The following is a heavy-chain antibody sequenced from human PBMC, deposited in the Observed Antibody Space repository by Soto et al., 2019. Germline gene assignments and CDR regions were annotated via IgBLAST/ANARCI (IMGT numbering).Heavy chain of an antibody. J-gene: IGHJ5*02. D-gene: IGHD3-16*01. CDR1: EFSLSSYA. V-gene: IGHV3-30*04. Sequence: GGSLRLSCVASEFSLSSYAVNWVRQSPGKGLECVAIISHDGRTENYADSVKGRFTISRDNSKETVYLQISSLRVEDTAIYYCAPVLYDGKRRWSEPWGQGTQVTVSS. CDR2: ISHDGRTE. CDR3: APVLYDGKRRWSEP.